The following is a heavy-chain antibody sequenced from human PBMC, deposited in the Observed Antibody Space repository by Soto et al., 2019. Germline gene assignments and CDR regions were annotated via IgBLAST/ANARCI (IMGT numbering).Heavy chain of an antibody. V-gene: IGHV3-7*01. CDR1: GFTFSSYW. D-gene: IGHD2-2*01. J-gene: IGHJ4*02. CDR2: IKQDGSEK. Sequence: EVQLVESGGGLVQPGGSLRLSCAASGFTFSSYWMSWVRQAPGKGLEWVANIKQDGSEKYYVDSVKGRFTISRDNAKNSLYLQMNSLRAEDTAVYYCARTPGTCSSTSCPFDYWGQGTLVTVSS. CDR3: ARTPGTCSSTSCPFDY.